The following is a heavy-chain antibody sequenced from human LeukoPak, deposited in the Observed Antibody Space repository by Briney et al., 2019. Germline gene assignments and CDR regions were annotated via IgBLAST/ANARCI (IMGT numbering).Heavy chain of an antibody. J-gene: IGHJ4*02. CDR2: ISGDGGST. D-gene: IGHD6-19*01. CDR1: GFTFDDYA. V-gene: IGHV3-43*02. CDR3: AKDRRAMYSSGWYGTSGFDY. Sequence: GGSLRLSCAASGFTFDDYAMHWVRQAPGKGLEWVSLISGDGGSTYYADSVKGRFTISRYNSKNSLYLQMNSLRAEDTALYYCAKDRRAMYSSGWYGTSGFDYWGQGTLVTVSS.